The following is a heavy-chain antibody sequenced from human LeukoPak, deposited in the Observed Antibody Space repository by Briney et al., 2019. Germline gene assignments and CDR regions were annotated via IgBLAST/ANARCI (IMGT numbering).Heavy chain of an antibody. D-gene: IGHD2-8*01. Sequence: ASVKVSCKASGYTFTGYYIHWVRQAPGQGLEWVGCIKPNSGGAYYAQNFQDRVTMTRDTSIRTAYMELSRLRSDDTAVYYCARVWPCSNGVCPDVFEYWGQGTLVTVPS. CDR2: IKPNSGGA. CDR1: GYTFTGYY. V-gene: IGHV1-2*02. J-gene: IGHJ4*02. CDR3: ARVWPCSNGVCPDVFEY.